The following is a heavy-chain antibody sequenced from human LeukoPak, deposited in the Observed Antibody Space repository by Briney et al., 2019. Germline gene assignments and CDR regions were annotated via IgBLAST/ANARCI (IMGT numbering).Heavy chain of an antibody. V-gene: IGHV3-48*03. D-gene: IGHD2-21*02. J-gene: IGHJ3*02. Sequence: GGSLRLSCAASGFTFSSYEMNWVRQAPGKGLEWVSYISSSGSTIYYADSVKGRFTISRDNAKNSLYLQMNSLRAEDTAVYYCARGPGGDYPHAFDIWGQGTMVTVSS. CDR3: ARGPGGDYPHAFDI. CDR1: GFTFSSYE. CDR2: ISSSGSTI.